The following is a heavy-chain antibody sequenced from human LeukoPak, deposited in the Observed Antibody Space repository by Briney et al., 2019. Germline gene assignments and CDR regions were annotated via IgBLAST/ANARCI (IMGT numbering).Heavy chain of an antibody. V-gene: IGHV5-51*01. Sequence: PGESLKISRKGSGYSFTSYWIGWVRQMPGKGLEWMGIIYPGASNTRYSPSFQGQVTISADKSISTAYLQWSSLKASDTAMYYCARLYYYDSSGQNFDYWGQGTLVTVSS. J-gene: IGHJ4*02. D-gene: IGHD3-22*01. CDR2: IYPGASNT. CDR3: ARLYYYDSSGQNFDY. CDR1: GYSFTSYW.